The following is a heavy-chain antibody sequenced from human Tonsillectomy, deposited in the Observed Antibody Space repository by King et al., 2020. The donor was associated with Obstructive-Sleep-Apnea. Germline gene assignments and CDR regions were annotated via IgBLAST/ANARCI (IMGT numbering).Heavy chain of an antibody. CDR1: GFSFSSSW. CDR2: ISSDGGAT. D-gene: IGHD2-8*01. CDR3: ATAVM. Sequence: VQLVESGGGLVQPEGSLRLSCAASGFSFSSSWMHWVRQAPGKGLQWSSYISSDGGATTYADSVRGRFTISRDNAKNTLFLQMSSLRAEDTAVYYCATAVMGGQGTLVTVSS. J-gene: IGHJ4*02. V-gene: IGHV3-74*02.